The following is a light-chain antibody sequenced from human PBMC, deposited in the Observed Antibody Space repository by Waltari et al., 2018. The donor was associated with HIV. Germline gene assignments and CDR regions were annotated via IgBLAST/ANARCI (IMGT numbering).Light chain of an antibody. J-gene: IGLJ1*01. CDR1: GSNLGNTA. CDR2: YDD. CDR3: AAWDDYLNGYV. V-gene: IGLV1-36*01. Sequence: QSVLTQPPSVSEAPRQRVTISCSGRGSNLGNTAGNWYQQVPGKAPKLLIYYDDPLSSGVSDRFSGSKSGTSASLAIRGLQSEDEAEYYCAAWDDYLNGYVFGSGTKVTVL.